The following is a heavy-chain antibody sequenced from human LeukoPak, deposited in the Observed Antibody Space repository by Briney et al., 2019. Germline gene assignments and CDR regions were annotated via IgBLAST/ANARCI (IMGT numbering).Heavy chain of an antibody. CDR1: GFIFSDSA. J-gene: IGHJ5*01. V-gene: IGHV3-73*01. CDR2: IRTETNSYAT. Sequence: QTGGSLRLSCAASGFIFSDSAVHWVRQASGKGPEWVGRIRTETNSYATAYSASVKGRFTISRDDSRKMAFLQMNSLEVGDTAVYFCSSPPHDRGNHFDFWGRGTLVTVAS. CDR3: SSPPHDRGNHFDF. D-gene: IGHD4-23*01.